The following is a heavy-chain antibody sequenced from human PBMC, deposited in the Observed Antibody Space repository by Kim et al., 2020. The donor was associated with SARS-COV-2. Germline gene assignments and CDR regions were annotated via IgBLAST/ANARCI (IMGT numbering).Heavy chain of an antibody. V-gene: IGHV1-46*01. CDR1: GYTFTSYY. D-gene: IGHD3-10*01. CDR3: ARDLGEWYFDL. Sequence: ASVKVSCKASGYTFTSYYMHWVRQAPGQGLEWMGIINPSVGSTSYAQKFQGRVTMTRDTSTSTVYMDLSSLRSEDTAVYYCARDLGEWYFDLWGRGTLVTVSS. CDR2: INPSVGST. J-gene: IGHJ2*01.